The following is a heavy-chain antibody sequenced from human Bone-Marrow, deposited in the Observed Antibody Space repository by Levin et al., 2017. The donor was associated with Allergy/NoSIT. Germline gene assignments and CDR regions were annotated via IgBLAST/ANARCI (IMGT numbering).Heavy chain of an antibody. CDR1: SLTTSGVG. Sequence: SLTTSGVGVGWIRQPPGKALGWLALIFWDDLRRYTPSLKNRLTVTKDTSKNQVVLTLSNVDPVDTATYYCARRQLRNFDFWGQGALVTVSS. J-gene: IGHJ4*02. V-gene: IGHV2-5*02. D-gene: IGHD4-23*01. CDR3: ARRQLRNFDF. CDR2: IFWDDLR.